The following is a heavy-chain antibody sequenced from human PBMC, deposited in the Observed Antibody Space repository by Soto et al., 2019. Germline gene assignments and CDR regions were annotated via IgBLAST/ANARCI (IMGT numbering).Heavy chain of an antibody. CDR3: ARVHRPTLRKSPGDLSHSYFDY. J-gene: IGHJ4*02. V-gene: IGHV3-21*01. CDR2: ISSSSSYI. Sequence: GGSLRLSCAASGFTFSSYSMNWVRQAPGKGLEWVSSISSSSSYIYYADSVKGRFTISRDNAKNSLYLQMNSLRAEDTAVYYCARVHRPTLRKSPGDLSHSYFDYWGQGTLVTVSS. CDR1: GFTFSSYS.